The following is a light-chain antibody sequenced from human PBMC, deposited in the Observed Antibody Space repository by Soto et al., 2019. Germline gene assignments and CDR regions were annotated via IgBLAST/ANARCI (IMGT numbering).Light chain of an antibody. V-gene: IGKV1-5*01. J-gene: IGKJ1*01. CDR2: DAS. CDR3: QQYNSYRT. Sequence: DIQMTQSPSTLSASVGDRVTITCRARQSISIWLAWYQQKPGKAPKLLIYDASILESGVPSRFSGSGSGTEFPLTISSQQPDDFATYYCQQYNSYRTFGQGTKVEIK. CDR1: QSISIW.